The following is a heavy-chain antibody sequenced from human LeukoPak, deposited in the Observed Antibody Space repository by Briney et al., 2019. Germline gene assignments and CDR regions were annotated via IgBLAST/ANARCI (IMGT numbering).Heavy chain of an antibody. V-gene: IGHV1-2*04. D-gene: IGHD2-2*01. J-gene: IGHJ5*02. CDR1: GYTFTGYY. CDR3: ARGSTSNRKVNWFDP. Sequence: APVKVSCKASGYTFTGYYMHWVRQAPGQGLEWMGWINPNSGGTNYAQKFQGWVTMTRDTSISTAYMELSRLRSDDTAVYYCARGSTSNRKVNWFDPWGQGTLVTVSS. CDR2: INPNSGGT.